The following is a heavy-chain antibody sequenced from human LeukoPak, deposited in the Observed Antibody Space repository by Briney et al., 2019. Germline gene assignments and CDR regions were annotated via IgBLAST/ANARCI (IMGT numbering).Heavy chain of an antibody. Sequence: ASVKVSCKASGYTFTSYGISWVRQAPGQGLEWMGWISAYNGNTNYAQKLQGRVTMTTDTSTSTAYMELRSLRSDDTAVYYCARDGVVPAAISVTAPTDNWFDPWGQRTLVTVSS. J-gene: IGHJ5*02. CDR1: GYTFTSYG. V-gene: IGHV1-18*01. CDR3: ARDGVVPAAISVTAPTDNWFDP. CDR2: ISAYNGNT. D-gene: IGHD2-2*02.